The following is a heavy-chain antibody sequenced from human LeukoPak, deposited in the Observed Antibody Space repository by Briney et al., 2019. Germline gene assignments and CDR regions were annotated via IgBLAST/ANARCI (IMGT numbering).Heavy chain of an antibody. CDR3: ARDPGSGYEEHFDY. CDR2: ISSSSSYI. V-gene: IGHV3-21*04. D-gene: IGHD5-12*01. CDR1: GFTFSSYS. J-gene: IGHJ4*02. Sequence: PGGSLRLSCAASGFTFSSYSMNWVRQAPGKGLEWVSSISSSSSYIYYADSVKGRFTISRDNAKNSLYLQMNSLRAEDTAVYYCARDPGSGYEEHFDYWGQGTLVTVCS.